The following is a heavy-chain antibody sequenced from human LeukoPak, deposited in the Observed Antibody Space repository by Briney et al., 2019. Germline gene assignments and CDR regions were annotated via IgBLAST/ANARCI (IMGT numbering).Heavy chain of an antibody. D-gene: IGHD3-22*01. CDR3: ARVMYYDTSGYYSFQH. Sequence: GASVKVSCKASGYTFTSYDINWVRQATGQGLEWMGWMNPNSGNTGYAQKFQGRVTITRNTSISTAYMELSSLRSEDTAVYYCARVMYYDTSGYYSFQHWGQGTLVTVSS. J-gene: IGHJ1*01. CDR2: MNPNSGNT. CDR1: GYTFTSYD. V-gene: IGHV1-8*03.